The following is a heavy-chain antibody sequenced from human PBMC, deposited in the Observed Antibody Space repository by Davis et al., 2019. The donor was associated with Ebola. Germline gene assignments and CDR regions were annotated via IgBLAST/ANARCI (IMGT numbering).Heavy chain of an antibody. CDR2: IWYDGSNK. V-gene: IGHV3-33*01. J-gene: IGHJ6*02. CDR1: GFTFRSYG. CDR3: ARDWSIAVAGYYGMDV. Sequence: GGSLRLSCAASGFTFRSYGMHWVRQAPGKGLEWVAVIWYDGSNKYYADSVKGRFTISRDNSKNTLYLQMNSLRAEDTAVYYCARDWSIAVAGYYGMDVWGQGTTVTVSS. D-gene: IGHD6-19*01.